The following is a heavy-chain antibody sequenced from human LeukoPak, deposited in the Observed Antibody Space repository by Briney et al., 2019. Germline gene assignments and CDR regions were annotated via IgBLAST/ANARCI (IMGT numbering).Heavy chain of an antibody. CDR1: GFTFSRYG. J-gene: IGHJ6*02. D-gene: IGHD5-18*01. CDR2: IYSGGST. V-gene: IGHV3-66*01. CDR3: ARDGGDTAMGNYYYGMDV. Sequence: GGSLRLSCVASGFTFSRYGMHWVRQAPGKGLEWVSVIYSGGSTYYADSVKGRFTISRDNSKNTLYLQMNSLRAEDTAVYYCARDGGDTAMGNYYYGMDVWGQGTTVTVSS.